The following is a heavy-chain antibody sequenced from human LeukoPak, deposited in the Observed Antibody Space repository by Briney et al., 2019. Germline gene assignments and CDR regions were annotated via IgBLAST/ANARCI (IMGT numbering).Heavy chain of an antibody. CDR2: INHSGST. D-gene: IGHD1-1*01. V-gene: IGHV4-34*01. CDR3: ATTQRIGDAFDL. J-gene: IGHJ3*01. CDR1: GGSFSGYY. Sequence: TETLSLTCAVYGGSFSGYYWSWIRQPPGKGLEWIGEINHSGSTNYNPSPKSRVTISVDTSKNQFSLKLSSVTAADTAVYYCATTQRIGDAFDLWGQGTMVTVSS.